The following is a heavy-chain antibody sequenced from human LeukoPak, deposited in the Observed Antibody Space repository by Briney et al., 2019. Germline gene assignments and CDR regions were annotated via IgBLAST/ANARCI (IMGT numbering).Heavy chain of an antibody. Sequence: SETLSLTCAVYGGSFSGYYWSWIRQPPGKGLEWIGEINHSGSTNYNPSLKSRVTISVGTSKNQFSLKLSSVTAADTAVYYCARHRRGDSVATKRHSDAFDIWGQGTMVTVSS. D-gene: IGHD5-12*01. CDR1: GGSFSGYY. J-gene: IGHJ3*02. CDR3: ARHRRGDSVATKRHSDAFDI. V-gene: IGHV4-34*01. CDR2: INHSGST.